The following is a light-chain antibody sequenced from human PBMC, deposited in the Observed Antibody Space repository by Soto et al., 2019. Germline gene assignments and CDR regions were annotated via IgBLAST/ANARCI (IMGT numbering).Light chain of an antibody. CDR1: ISDVGSYNY. Sequence: QSALSQPASVSGSPGQSITISCNGTISDVGSYNYVSWYQQYPGKAPKLMIYDVSTRPSGVSDRFSGSKSGNTASLTISGLRAEDEADYYCGSYTTSSNYVFGTGTKLTVL. J-gene: IGLJ1*01. V-gene: IGLV2-14*03. CDR3: GSYTTSSNYV. CDR2: DVS.